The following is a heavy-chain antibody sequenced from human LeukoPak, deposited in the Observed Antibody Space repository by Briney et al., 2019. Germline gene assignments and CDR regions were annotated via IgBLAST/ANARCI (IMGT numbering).Heavy chain of an antibody. CDR1: GGSISSYY. Sequence: SETLSLTCTVSGGSISSYYWSWIRQPPGKGLEWIGYIYYSGSTNYNPSLKSRVTISVDTSKNQFSLKLSSVTAADTAVYYCARNDSSGYYYQSRFDAFDIWGQGTMVTVSS. CDR2: IYYSGST. J-gene: IGHJ3*02. V-gene: IGHV4-59*08. D-gene: IGHD3-22*01. CDR3: ARNDSSGYYYQSRFDAFDI.